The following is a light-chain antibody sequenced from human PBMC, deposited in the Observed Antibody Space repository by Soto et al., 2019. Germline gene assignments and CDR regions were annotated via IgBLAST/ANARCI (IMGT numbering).Light chain of an antibody. CDR1: QDVDNNF. J-gene: IGKJ4*01. CDR3: HQYYSSIT. V-gene: IGKV3-20*01. Sequence: IVLTQSPGTLSLSPCEGATLSCRASQDVDNNFLAWYQQRPGQAPRLLIYASSRRATGIPDRFSGSGSGTDFTLTIIRVGPEDIAVYFCHQYYSSITFGGGTKVEVK. CDR2: ASS.